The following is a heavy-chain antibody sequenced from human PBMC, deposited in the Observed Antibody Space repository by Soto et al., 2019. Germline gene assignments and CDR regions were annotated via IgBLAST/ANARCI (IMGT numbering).Heavy chain of an antibody. CDR2: IYHSGRT. D-gene: IGHD3-10*01. Sequence: XETLSLTCTVSGVSISTYYWTWIRQPPGKGLEWIGYIYHSGRTNCNPSLKSRVTMSVDTSKNQFSLKLSSVTAADTAVYYCARDLTIGGFFDPWGQGTLVTVSS. CDR3: ARDLTIGGFFDP. J-gene: IGHJ5*02. CDR1: GVSISTYY. V-gene: IGHV4-59*01.